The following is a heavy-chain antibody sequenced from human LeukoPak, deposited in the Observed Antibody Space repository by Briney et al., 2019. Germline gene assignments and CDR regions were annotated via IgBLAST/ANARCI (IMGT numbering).Heavy chain of an antibody. D-gene: IGHD6-13*01. V-gene: IGHV1-2*02. J-gene: IGHJ6*02. CDR2: INPNSGGT. CDR1: GYTFTGYY. CDR3: GTSHSSSWPLDGMDV. Sequence: ASVKVSCKASGYTFTGYYMHWVRQAPGQGLEWMGWINPNSGGTNYAQKFQGRVTMTRDTSISTAYMELSRLRSDDTAVYYCGTSHSSSWPLDGMDVWGQGTLVTVSS.